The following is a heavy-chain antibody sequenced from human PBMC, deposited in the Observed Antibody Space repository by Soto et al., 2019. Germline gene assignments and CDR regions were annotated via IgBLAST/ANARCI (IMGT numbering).Heavy chain of an antibody. V-gene: IGHV4-34*01. CDR1: GGSFSDHY. CDR2: ISHSGST. J-gene: IGHJ4*02. CDR3: ARVGGFNYLSDY. Sequence: QVQLQQWGAGLLKPSETLSLTCAVYGGSFSDHYWSWIRQPPGKGLEWIGEISHSGSTNYNPSLKSRVTISVDTSKNQCSLKLSSVSAADTAVYYWARVGGFNYLSDYWGQGTLVTVSS. D-gene: IGHD3-10*01.